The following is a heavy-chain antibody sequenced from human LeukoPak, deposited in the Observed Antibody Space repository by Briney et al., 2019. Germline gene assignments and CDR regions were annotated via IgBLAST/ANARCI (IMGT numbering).Heavy chain of an antibody. Sequence: PGGSLRLSCAASGFTFSIYAMGWVRQAPGKGLEWVSAIKGRFTISRDNSKNTLYLQMNTLRAEDTAVYYCAKYLGWNYYYYYMDVWGKGTTVTVSS. CDR2: I. CDR1: GFTFSIYA. V-gene: IGHV3-23*01. J-gene: IGHJ6*03. D-gene: IGHD6-19*01. CDR3: AKYLGWNYYYYYMDV.